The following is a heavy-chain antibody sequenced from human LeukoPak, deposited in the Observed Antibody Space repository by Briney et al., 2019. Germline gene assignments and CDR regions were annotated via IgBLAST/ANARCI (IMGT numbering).Heavy chain of an antibody. V-gene: IGHV4-59*01. CDR1: GGSISSYY. Sequence: PSETLSLTCTVSGGSISSYYWSWIRQPPGKGLEWIGYIYYSGSTNYNPSLKSRVTISVDTSKNQFSLKLSSVTAADTAVYYCARVAYDYVWGSYRHQPYYFDYWGQGTLVTVSS. J-gene: IGHJ4*02. CDR2: IYYSGST. D-gene: IGHD3-16*02. CDR3: ARVAYDYVWGSYRHQPYYFDY.